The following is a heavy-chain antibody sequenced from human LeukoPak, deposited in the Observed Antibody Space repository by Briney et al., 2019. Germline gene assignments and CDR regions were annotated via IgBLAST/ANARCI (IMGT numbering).Heavy chain of an antibody. CDR1: GYTFTGYY. J-gene: IGHJ4*02. D-gene: IGHD5-18*01. Sequence: GASVKVSCKASGYTFTGYYMHWVRQAPGQGLEWMGWINPNSGGTNYAQKFQGWVTMTTDTSTSTAYMELRSLRSDDTAVYYCARGGRYSYGRFDYWGQGTLVTVSS. V-gene: IGHV1-2*04. CDR2: INPNSGGT. CDR3: ARGGRYSYGRFDY.